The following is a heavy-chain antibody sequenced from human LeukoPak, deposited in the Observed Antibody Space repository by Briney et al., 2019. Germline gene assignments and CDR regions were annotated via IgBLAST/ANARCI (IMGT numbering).Heavy chain of an antibody. CDR2: ISNDGANK. Sequence: GGSLRLSCAASGFTFNSHAMHWVRQAPGKGLEWVALISNDGANKYYADSVKGRFPISRDNSKNTLYLQMNNLRVDDSAVLYCARGSYSRGWYPTDFWGQGTLVTVSS. D-gene: IGHD6-13*01. CDR1: GFTFNSHA. J-gene: IGHJ4*02. CDR3: ARGSYSRGWYPTDF. V-gene: IGHV3-30-3*01.